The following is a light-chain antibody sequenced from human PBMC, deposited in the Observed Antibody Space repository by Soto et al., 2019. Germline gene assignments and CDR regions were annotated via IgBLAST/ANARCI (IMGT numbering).Light chain of an antibody. CDR3: QQSYSAPWT. Sequence: DIQMTQSPSSLSASVGDRVTITCRASEDIRTYVNWYQQKPGKAPKLLIYAASNLQSGVPSRFSGSGSGTDFTLTISSLQPEDFATYFCQQSYSAPWTFGQGIKVDI. CDR1: EDIRTY. V-gene: IGKV1-39*01. CDR2: AAS. J-gene: IGKJ1*01.